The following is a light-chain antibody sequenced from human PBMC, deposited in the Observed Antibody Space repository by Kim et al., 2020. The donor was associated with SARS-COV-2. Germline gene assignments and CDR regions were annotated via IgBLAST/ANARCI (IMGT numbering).Light chain of an antibody. CDR1: KLGDKY. Sequence: SYELTQPPSVSVSPGQTASITCSGDKLGDKYAFWYQQKPGQSPVLVMYQDNKRPSGIPERFSGSNSGNTATLTISGTQALDEADYYCQAWDSSTWVFGGGTKLTVL. J-gene: IGLJ3*02. V-gene: IGLV3-1*01. CDR2: QDN. CDR3: QAWDSSTWV.